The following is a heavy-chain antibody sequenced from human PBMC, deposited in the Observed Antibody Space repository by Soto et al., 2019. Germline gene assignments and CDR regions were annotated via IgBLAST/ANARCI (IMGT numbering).Heavy chain of an antibody. CDR3: AKDRAHLAVAAIAGGGGAVDA. Sequence: QIQLVQSGGGGVQPVRSLRLSCAASGFTLSSYGMHWVRQAPGKGLEWVAAISYDGRNKWYMASLECRFTVSRDNAGCTVSMQVDSLRPEDTAMYFCAKDRAHLAVAAIAGGGGAVDAWGQGTMVTVSS. CDR2: ISYDGRNK. V-gene: IGHV3-30*05. D-gene: IGHD6-19*01. CDR1: GFTLSSYG. J-gene: IGHJ3*01.